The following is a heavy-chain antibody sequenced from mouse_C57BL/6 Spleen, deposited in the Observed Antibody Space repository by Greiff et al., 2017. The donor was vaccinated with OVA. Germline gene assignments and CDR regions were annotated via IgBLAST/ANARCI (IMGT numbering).Heavy chain of an antibody. Sequence: EVQLVESGGGLVKPGGSLKLSCAASGFTFSDYGMHWVRQAPEKGLEWVAYISSGSSTIYYADTVKGRFTISRDNAKNTLFLQMTSLRSEDTAMYYCARSYSPVDYAMDYWGQGTSVTVSS. CDR3: ARSYSPVDYAMDY. J-gene: IGHJ4*01. CDR2: ISSGSSTI. D-gene: IGHD2-12*01. CDR1: GFTFSDYG. V-gene: IGHV5-17*01.